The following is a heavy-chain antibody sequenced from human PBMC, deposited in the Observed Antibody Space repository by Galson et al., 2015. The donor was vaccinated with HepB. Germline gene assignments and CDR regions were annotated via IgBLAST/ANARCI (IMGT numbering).Heavy chain of an antibody. Sequence: SVKVSCKVSGYSLTEVSMHWVRQAPGKGLEWVGGFDPEHGETMYAQKLQGRVTMTEDTSTDTAYMELSSLRSEDSAVYFCATDLEVTVAGYWGQGTLVTVSS. CDR1: GYSLTEVS. CDR3: ATDLEVTVAGY. CDR2: FDPEHGET. J-gene: IGHJ4*01. V-gene: IGHV1-24*01. D-gene: IGHD6-19*01.